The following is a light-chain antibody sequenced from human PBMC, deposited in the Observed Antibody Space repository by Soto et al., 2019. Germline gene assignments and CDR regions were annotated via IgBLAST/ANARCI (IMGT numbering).Light chain of an antibody. CDR3: QPYNNWPPA. CDR2: GAS. Sequence: EIVMTQSPATLSVSPGERATLSCRASQGVSSNLAWYQQKPGQGPRLLIFGASTRATGIPARFSGSGSGTAFTLTISSLQSEDFAVYYCQPYNNWPPAFGGGTKVEIK. J-gene: IGKJ4*01. V-gene: IGKV3-15*01. CDR1: QGVSSN.